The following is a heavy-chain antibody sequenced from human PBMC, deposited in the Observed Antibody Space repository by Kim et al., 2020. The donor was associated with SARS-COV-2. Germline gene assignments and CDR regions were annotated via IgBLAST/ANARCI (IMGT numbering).Heavy chain of an antibody. CDR3: ARDRQQLHYYGMDV. V-gene: IGHV4-31*03. D-gene: IGHD6-13*01. Sequence: SETLSLTCTVSGGSISSGGYYWSWIRQHPGKGLEWIGYIYYSGSTYYNPSLKSRVTISVDTSKNQFSLKLSSVTAADTAVYYCARDRQQLHYYGMDVWGQGTTVTVSS. J-gene: IGHJ6*02. CDR2: IYYSGST. CDR1: GGSISSGGYY.